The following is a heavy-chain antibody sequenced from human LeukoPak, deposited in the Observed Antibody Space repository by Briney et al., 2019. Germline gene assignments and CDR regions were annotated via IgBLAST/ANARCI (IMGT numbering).Heavy chain of an antibody. CDR3: ARDVRVAGTRVTGYYYYYYMDV. Sequence: SETLSLTCTVSGGSISSYYWSWIRQPAGKGLEWIRRIYTSGSTNYNPSLKSRVTMSVDTSKNQFSLKLSSVTAADTAVYYCARDVRVAGTRVTGYYYYYYMDVWGKGTTVTISS. CDR2: IYTSGST. CDR1: GGSISSYY. J-gene: IGHJ6*03. V-gene: IGHV4-4*07. D-gene: IGHD6-19*01.